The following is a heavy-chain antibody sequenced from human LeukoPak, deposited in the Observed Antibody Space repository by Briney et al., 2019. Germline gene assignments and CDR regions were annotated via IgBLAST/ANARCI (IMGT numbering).Heavy chain of an antibody. V-gene: IGHV4-59*01. Sequence: SETLSLTCTVSGGSISSYYWSWIRQPPGKGLEWIGYIYYSGSINYNPSLKSRVTISVDTSKNQFSLKLSSVTAADTAVYYCARAYYYDSSGYPGNYYYGMDVWGQGTTVTVSS. D-gene: IGHD3-22*01. CDR3: ARAYYYDSSGYPGNYYYGMDV. J-gene: IGHJ6*02. CDR2: IYYSGSI. CDR1: GGSISSYY.